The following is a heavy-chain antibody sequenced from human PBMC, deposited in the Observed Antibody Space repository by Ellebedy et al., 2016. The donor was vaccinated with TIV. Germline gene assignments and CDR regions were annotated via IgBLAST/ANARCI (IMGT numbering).Heavy chain of an antibody. Sequence: ASVKVSCKASGYTFRSYGISWVRQAPGQGLEWMGWISAYNGNTNYAQKLQGRVTMTTDTSTSTAYMELRSLRSDDTAVYYCARDHGVVVVVAAIPNWFDPWGQGTLVTVSS. J-gene: IGHJ5*02. D-gene: IGHD2-15*01. V-gene: IGHV1-18*04. CDR1: GYTFRSYG. CDR3: ARDHGVVVVVAAIPNWFDP. CDR2: ISAYNGNT.